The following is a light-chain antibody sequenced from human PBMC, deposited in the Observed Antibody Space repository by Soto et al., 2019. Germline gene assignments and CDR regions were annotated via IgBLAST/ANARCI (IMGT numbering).Light chain of an antibody. J-gene: IGKJ1*01. CDR3: QQYNNWPRT. V-gene: IGKV3-15*01. CDR2: GAS. Sequence: EIVMTQSPGTLSVSPGERATLSCRASQSVSSNLAWYQQKPGQAPSLLMYGASTRATGIPARFSGSGSGTEFALTISSLQSEDFAVYYRQQYNNWPRTFGQGTKVEIK. CDR1: QSVSSN.